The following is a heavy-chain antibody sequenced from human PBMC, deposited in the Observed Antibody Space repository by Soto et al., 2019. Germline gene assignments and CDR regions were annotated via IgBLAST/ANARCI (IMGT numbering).Heavy chain of an antibody. J-gene: IGHJ6*02. D-gene: IGHD3-10*01. CDR2: IIPIFGTA. CDR3: ARDLEEWFGELLAVHGMDV. Sequence: ASVKVSCKASGGTFSSYAISWVRQAPGQGLEWMGGIIPIFGTANYEQKFQGRVTITADESTSTAYMELSSLRSEDTAVYYCARDLEEWFGELLAVHGMDVWGQGTTVTVS. V-gene: IGHV1-69*13. CDR1: GGTFSSYA.